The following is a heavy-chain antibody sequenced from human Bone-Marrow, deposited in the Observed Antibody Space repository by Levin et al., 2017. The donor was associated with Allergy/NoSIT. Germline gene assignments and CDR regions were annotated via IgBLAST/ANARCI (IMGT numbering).Heavy chain of an antibody. CDR3: ARDYSFGYYWFDP. Sequence: SQTLSLTCAVSGDSLSATRAAWNWIRQSPSRGLEWLGRTNYRSNWYTDYAESVRGRITINLDTSKNQFSMQLKSVTPDDTAVYYCARDYSFGYYWFDPWGQGTLVTVSS. CDR1: GDSLSATRAA. CDR2: TNYRSNWYT. J-gene: IGHJ5*02. D-gene: IGHD3-3*01. V-gene: IGHV6-1*01.